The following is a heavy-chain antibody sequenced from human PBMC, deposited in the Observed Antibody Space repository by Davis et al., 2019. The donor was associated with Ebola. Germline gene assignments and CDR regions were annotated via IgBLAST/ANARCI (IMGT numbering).Heavy chain of an antibody. CDR3: AREAVAGLDY. J-gene: IGHJ4*02. V-gene: IGHV3-30*04. D-gene: IGHD6-19*01. CDR1: RFTFSSYA. CDR2: TSYNGRDK. Sequence: GGSLRLSCSASRFTFSSYAMHWVRQAPGKGLEWVAMTSYNGRDKYYVDSVKGRFTISRDNSKNTLYLQMNSLRVEDTAVYYCAREAVAGLDYWGQGTLVTVSS.